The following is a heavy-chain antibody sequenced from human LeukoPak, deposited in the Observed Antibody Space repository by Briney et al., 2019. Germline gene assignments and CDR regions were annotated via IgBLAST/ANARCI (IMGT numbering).Heavy chain of an antibody. CDR1: GGTFSSYA. Sequence: ASVKVSCKASGGTFSSYAISWVRQAPGQGLEWMGGIIPIFGTANYAQKFQGRVTITADESTSTAYMELSSLRSEDTAVYYCARFSIAAAGNLYYYYYMDVWGKGTTVTVSS. CDR2: IIPIFGTA. V-gene: IGHV1-69*13. CDR3: ARFSIAAAGNLYYYYYMDV. D-gene: IGHD6-13*01. J-gene: IGHJ6*03.